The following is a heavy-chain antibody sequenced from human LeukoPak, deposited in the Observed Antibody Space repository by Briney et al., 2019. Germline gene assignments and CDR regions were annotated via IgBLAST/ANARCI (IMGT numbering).Heavy chain of an antibody. V-gene: IGHV3-7*01. Sequence: GGSLRLSREASGFTFSSYWMSWVRQAPGKGPEWVANIRDDGGEIYYVDSVKGRFTISRDNAKSSLFLQMNSLRAEDAAVYYCARDKPRGSYYGSIFDSWGQGTLVTVSS. J-gene: IGHJ4*02. CDR1: GFTFSSYW. CDR2: IRDDGGEI. CDR3: ARDKPRGSYYGSIFDS. D-gene: IGHD1-26*01.